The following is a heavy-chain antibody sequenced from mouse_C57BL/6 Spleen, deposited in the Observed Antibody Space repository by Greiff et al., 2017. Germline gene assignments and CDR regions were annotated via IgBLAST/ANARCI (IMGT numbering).Heavy chain of an antibody. J-gene: IGHJ2*01. CDR3: AREALISTVVATGDY. D-gene: IGHD1-1*01. CDR2: INPSNGGT. CDR1: GYTFTSYW. V-gene: IGHV1-53*01. Sequence: QVQLQQPGTELVKPGASVKLSCKASGYTFTSYWMHWVKQRPGHGLEWIGDINPSNGGTNYNQKFKSKATLTVDKSSSTAYMQLSSLTSEDSAVXYCAREALISTVVATGDYWGQGTTLTVSS.